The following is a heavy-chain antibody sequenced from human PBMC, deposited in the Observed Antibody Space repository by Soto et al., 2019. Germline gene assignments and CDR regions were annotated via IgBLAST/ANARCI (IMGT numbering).Heavy chain of an antibody. CDR2: INHSGST. Sequence: SETLSLTCSVYVGSFSGYYWSWIRQPPGKGLEWIGEINHSGSTNYNPSLKSRVTISVDPPKNQFSLKLSSVTAGDTALYYCARGLYNCGGDGRNWCDSRCPAILVSGSS. V-gene: IGHV4-34*01. CDR3: ARGLYNCGGDGRNWCDS. D-gene: IGHD2-21*02. J-gene: IGHJ5*01. CDR1: VGSFSGYY.